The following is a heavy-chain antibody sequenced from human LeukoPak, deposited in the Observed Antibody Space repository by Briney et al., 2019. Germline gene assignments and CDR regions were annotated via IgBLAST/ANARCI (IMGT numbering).Heavy chain of an antibody. CDR1: GFTFSSYW. D-gene: IGHD2-2*01. V-gene: IGHV3-7*01. Sequence: GGSLRLSCAASGFTFSSYWMSWVRQAPGKGLEWVANIKQDGSEKYYVDSVKGRFTISRDNAKNSLYLQMNSLRAEDTAVYYCARDFCSSTSCYAFDAFDIWGQGTMVTVSS. CDR3: ARDFCSSTSCYAFDAFDI. CDR2: IKQDGSEK. J-gene: IGHJ3*02.